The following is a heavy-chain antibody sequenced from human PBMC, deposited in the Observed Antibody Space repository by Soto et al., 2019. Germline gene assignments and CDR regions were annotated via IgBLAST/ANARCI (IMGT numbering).Heavy chain of an antibody. V-gene: IGHV4-39*01. D-gene: IGHD6-19*01. J-gene: IGHJ4*02. CDR3: ARRTVNIRTFYSGLKTHCFDY. CDR2: IYYSGST. CDR1: GDSMSSSDYY. Sequence: KTSETLSLTCAVSGDSMSSSDYYWGWIRQPPGKGLEWIGSIYYSGSTYYNPSLQSRVAISVDTSKNQFSLKLKSVTAADTAIYYCARRTVNIRTFYSGLKTHCFDYWGQGAPVTVYS.